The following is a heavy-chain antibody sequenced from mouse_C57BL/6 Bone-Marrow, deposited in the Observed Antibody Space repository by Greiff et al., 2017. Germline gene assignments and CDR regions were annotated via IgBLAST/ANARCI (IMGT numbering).Heavy chain of an antibody. J-gene: IGHJ3*01. V-gene: IGHV1-72*01. CDR1: GYTFTSYW. Sequence: VQLQQSGAELVKPGASVKLSCKASGYTFTSYWMHWVKQRPARGLEWIGRIDPNSGGTKYNEKFKSKATLTVAKPSSTAYMQLSSLTSEDSAVYYCARYHYSNYAWFAYWGQGTLVTVSA. D-gene: IGHD2-5*01. CDR3: ARYHYSNYAWFAY. CDR2: IDPNSGGT.